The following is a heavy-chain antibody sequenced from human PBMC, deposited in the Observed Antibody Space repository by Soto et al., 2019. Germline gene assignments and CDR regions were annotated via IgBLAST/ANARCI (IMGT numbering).Heavy chain of an antibody. CDR1: GGSISSSRDY. Sequence: QLQLQESGPGLVKPSETLSLTCTVSGGSISSSRDYWSWLRQPPGKGLEWIGSSVYSGSTYYNPYPRSRFTISVDSSKSRFSLRLSSVPAADTAVYYVARIQIFYYYYMDGWGKGTRVTVSS. V-gene: IGHV4-39*01. CDR3: ARIQIFYYYYMDG. J-gene: IGHJ6*03. CDR2: SVYSGST.